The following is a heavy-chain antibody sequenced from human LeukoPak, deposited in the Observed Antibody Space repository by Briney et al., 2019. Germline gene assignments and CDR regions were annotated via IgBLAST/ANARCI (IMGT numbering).Heavy chain of an antibody. Sequence: SETLSLTCAVYGGSFSGYYWSWIRQPPGKGLEWIGEIDHSGSTNYNPSLKSRVTISVDTSKNQFSLKLSSVTAADTAVYYCARGGRYSYGFDPWGQGILVTVSS. CDR2: IDHSGST. V-gene: IGHV4-34*01. CDR1: GGSFSGYY. D-gene: IGHD5-18*01. J-gene: IGHJ5*02. CDR3: ARGGRYSYGFDP.